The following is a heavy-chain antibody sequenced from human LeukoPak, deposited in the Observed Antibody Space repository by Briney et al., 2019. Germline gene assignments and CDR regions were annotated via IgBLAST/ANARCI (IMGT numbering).Heavy chain of an antibody. D-gene: IGHD4-11*01. CDR1: GGSISSGSYY. J-gene: IGHJ6*03. CDR2: IYTSGST. CDR3: ARGYSNYVANYYYYYYMDV. Sequence: PSETLSLTCAVSGGSISSGSYYWSWIRQPAGKGLEWIGRIYTSGSTNYNPSLKSRVTISVDTSKNQFSLKLSSVTAADTAVYYCARGYSNYVANYYYYYYMDVWGKGTTVTVSS. V-gene: IGHV4-61*02.